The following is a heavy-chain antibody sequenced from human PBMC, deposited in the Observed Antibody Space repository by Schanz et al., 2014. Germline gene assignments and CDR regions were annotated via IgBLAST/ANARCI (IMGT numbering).Heavy chain of an antibody. V-gene: IGHV3-23*01. CDR1: GFTFTTYA. Sequence: DVQLLESGGGLVQPGESLRLSCAASGFTFTTYAMTWVRQAPGKGLEWVSNISPTGSSTYYADSVKGRFTISRDNSKNTLYLLLNSLRAEDAAVYYCARDQYYFGSGTPFDIWGQGTMVTVSS. CDR2: ISPTGSST. CDR3: ARDQYYFGSGTPFDI. J-gene: IGHJ3*02. D-gene: IGHD3-10*01.